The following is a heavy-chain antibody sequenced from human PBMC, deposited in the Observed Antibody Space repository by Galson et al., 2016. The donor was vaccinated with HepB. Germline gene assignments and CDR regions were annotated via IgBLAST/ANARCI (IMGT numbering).Heavy chain of an antibody. CDR3: TRDWYSSSWL. CDR2: INKDGSIT. D-gene: IGHD6-13*01. Sequence: SLRLSCAASGFIFSDYWMHWVRQAPGKGLVWVSRINKDGSITEYADSVKGQFTISRDNAKNTLYLQMNSLRAEDTAVYYCTRDWYSSSWLWGQGTLVTVSS. J-gene: IGHJ4*02. V-gene: IGHV3-74*03. CDR1: GFIFSDYW.